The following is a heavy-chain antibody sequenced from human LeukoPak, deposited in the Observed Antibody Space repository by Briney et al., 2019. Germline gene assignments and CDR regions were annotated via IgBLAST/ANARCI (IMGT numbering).Heavy chain of an antibody. D-gene: IGHD3-22*01. J-gene: IGHJ5*02. CDR2: IYYSGST. Sequence: PSETLSLTCTVSGGSFSSCRNYWGWIRQPPGKGLEWIGSIYYSGSTYYNPSLKSRVTTSVDTSKNQFSLKLSSVTAADTAVYYCGRHYYDRSGYNWFDPWGQGSLVTVSS. CDR3: GRHYYDRSGYNWFDP. CDR1: GGSFSSCRNY. V-gene: IGHV4-39*01.